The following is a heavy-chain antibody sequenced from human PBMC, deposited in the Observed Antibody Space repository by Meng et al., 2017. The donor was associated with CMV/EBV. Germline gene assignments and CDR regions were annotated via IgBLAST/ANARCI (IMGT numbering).Heavy chain of an antibody. CDR3: ARGDYGDYPGY. CDR2: IYYSGST. V-gene: IGHV4-39*07. Sequence: RRLQGAGPGMVNPLATLSLTCTVSGGSIGSSSYYWGWIRQPPGKGLEWIGSIYYSGSTYYNPSLKSRVTISVDTSKNQFSLKLSSVTAADTAVYYCARGDYGDYPGYWGQGTLVTVSS. CDR1: GGSIGSSSYY. J-gene: IGHJ4*02. D-gene: IGHD4-17*01.